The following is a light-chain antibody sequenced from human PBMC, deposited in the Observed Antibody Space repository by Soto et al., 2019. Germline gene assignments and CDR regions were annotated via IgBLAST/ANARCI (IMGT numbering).Light chain of an antibody. Sequence: DIQLTQSPSFLSASVGDRVTMTCRASQGISTYLAWYQQKPGKAPKLLISAASTLQSGVPSRFTGSGSGTKFALAISSLQPEDFATYYCQQLITYPQTFGQGTKVDI. CDR1: QGISTY. CDR2: AAS. V-gene: IGKV1-9*01. J-gene: IGKJ1*01. CDR3: QQLITYPQT.